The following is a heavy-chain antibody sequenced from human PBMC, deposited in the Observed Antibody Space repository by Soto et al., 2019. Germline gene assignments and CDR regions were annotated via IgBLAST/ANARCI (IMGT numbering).Heavy chain of an antibody. D-gene: IGHD3-9*01. Sequence: SETLSLTCTVSGGSISSFYWSWIRQPPGKGLEWIGYIYYSGSTNYNPSLKSRVTISVDTSKNQFSLKLSSVTAADTAVYYCARTGGHYYDILTGYYNQNWFDPWGQGTLVTVSS. CDR3: ARTGGHYYDILTGYYNQNWFDP. CDR1: GGSISSFY. CDR2: IYYSGST. J-gene: IGHJ5*02. V-gene: IGHV4-59*01.